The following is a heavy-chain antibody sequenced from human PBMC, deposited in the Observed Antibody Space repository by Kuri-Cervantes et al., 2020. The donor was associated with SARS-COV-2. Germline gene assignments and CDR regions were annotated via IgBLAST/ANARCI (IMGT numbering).Heavy chain of an antibody. J-gene: IGHJ6*02. Sequence: GGSLRLSCAASGFTFSSYAMSWVRQAPGKGLEWVSAISGSGGSTYYADSVKGRFTISRDNSKNTLYLQMNSLRAEDTAVYYCAKLAGSNYFYYYGMDVWGQGTTVTDSS. V-gene: IGHV3-23*01. D-gene: IGHD4-11*01. CDR1: GFTFSSYA. CDR3: AKLAGSNYFYYYGMDV. CDR2: ISGSGGST.